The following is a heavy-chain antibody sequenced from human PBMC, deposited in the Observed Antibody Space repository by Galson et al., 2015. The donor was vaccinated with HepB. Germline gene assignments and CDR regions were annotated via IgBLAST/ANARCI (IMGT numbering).Heavy chain of an antibody. CDR3: TTYLGELGAFDI. CDR2: VWYDGSNK. CDR1: GFTFSSYG. D-gene: IGHD3-16*01. V-gene: IGHV3-33*08. Sequence: SLRLSCAASGFTFSSYGMHWVRQAPGKGLEWVAVVWYDGSNKYYADSVKGRFTISRDNSKNTLYLQMNSLRAEDTAVYYCTTYLGELGAFDIWGQGTMVTVSS. J-gene: IGHJ3*02.